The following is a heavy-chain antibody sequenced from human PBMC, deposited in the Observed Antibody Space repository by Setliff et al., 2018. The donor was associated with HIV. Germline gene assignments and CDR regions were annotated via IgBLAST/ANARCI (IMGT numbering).Heavy chain of an antibody. CDR2: IYTSGST. D-gene: IGHD6-19*01. CDR3: ARSRESSGYYRDYYYYLDV. V-gene: IGHV4-61*09. CDR1: GGSISSGSYY. Sequence: SETLSLTCTVSGGSISSGSYYWSWIRQPAGKGLEWIGHIYTSGSTNYNPSLESRVTISVHTSKNQFSLKLSSVTAADTAVYYCARSRESSGYYRDYYYYLDVWGKGTTVTVSS. J-gene: IGHJ6*03.